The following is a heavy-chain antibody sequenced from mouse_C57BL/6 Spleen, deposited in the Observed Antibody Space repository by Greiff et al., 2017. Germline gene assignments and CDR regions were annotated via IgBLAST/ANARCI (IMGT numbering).Heavy chain of an antibody. Sequence: EVKLVESGEGLVKPGGSLKLSCAASGFTFSSYAMSWVRQTPEKRLEWVAYISSGGDYIYYADTVKGRFTISRDNARNPLYLQMSSLKSEDTAMYYCTRDSNQAWFAYWGQGTLVTVSA. CDR1: GFTFSSYA. CDR3: TRDSNQAWFAY. CDR2: ISSGGDYI. D-gene: IGHD2-5*01. J-gene: IGHJ3*01. V-gene: IGHV5-9-1*02.